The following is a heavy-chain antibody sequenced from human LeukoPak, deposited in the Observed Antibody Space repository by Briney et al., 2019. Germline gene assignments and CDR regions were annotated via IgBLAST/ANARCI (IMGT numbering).Heavy chain of an antibody. CDR2: IYYSGST. D-gene: IGHD2-2*01. V-gene: IGHV4-39*01. CDR1: GGSISSGSYY. CDR3: ARPNIVVVPAAIEGIVDY. J-gene: IGHJ4*02. Sequence: SETLSLTCTVSGGSISSGSYYWGWIRQPPGKGLEWIGSIYYSGSTYYNPSLKSRVTISVDTSKNQFSLKLSSVTAADTAVYYCARPNIVVVPAAIEGIVDYWGQGTLVTVSS.